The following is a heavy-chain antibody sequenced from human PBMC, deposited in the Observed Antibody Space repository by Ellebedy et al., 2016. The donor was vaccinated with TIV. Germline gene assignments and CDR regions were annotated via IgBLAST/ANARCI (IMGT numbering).Heavy chain of an antibody. D-gene: IGHD6-19*01. CDR2: TSYDESHK. CDR3: ARQVAVTGVWYFDL. V-gene: IGHV3-30*04. CDR1: GFTFTSHA. J-gene: IGHJ2*01. Sequence: GGSLRLSCAVSGFTFTSHAMHWVRQAPGKGLEWVAVTSYDESHKYYADSVKGRFTIARDNSKNTLYLQMNSLRAEDTAVYYCARQVAVTGVWYFDLWGRGTLVTVSS.